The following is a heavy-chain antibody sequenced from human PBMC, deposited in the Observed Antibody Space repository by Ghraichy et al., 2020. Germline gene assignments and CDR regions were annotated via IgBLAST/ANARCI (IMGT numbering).Heavy chain of an antibody. CDR3: ARKGSSGYTFDY. D-gene: IGHD3-22*01. V-gene: IGHV3-48*02. CDR1: GFTFSSSW. J-gene: IGHJ4*02. CDR2: ISSSSNTI. Sequence: GGSLRLSCAASGFTFSSSWMHWVRQAPGKGLEWVSYISSSSNTIYYADSVKGRFTISRDNAKNSLYLQMNSLRDGDTAVYYCARKGSSGYTFDYWGQGTLVTVSS.